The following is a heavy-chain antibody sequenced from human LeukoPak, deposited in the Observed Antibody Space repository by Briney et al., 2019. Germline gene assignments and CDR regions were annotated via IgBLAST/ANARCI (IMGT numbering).Heavy chain of an antibody. J-gene: IGHJ4*02. D-gene: IGHD6-19*01. CDR3: AREGLYSSGWTPLDY. V-gene: IGHV4-34*01. CDR2: INHSGST. Sequence: SETLSLTCAVYGGSFSGYYWSWIRQPPGKGLEWIGEINHSGSTTYNPSLKSRATISVDTSKNQCSLKLSSVPAADTAVYDCAREGLYSSGWTPLDYWGQGTLVTVSS. CDR1: GGSFSGYY.